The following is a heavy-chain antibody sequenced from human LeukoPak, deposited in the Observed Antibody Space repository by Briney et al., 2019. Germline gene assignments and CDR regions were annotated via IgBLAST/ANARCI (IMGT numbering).Heavy chain of an antibody. CDR1: GYTFIDYY. CDR3: ARGGLRYDAFDI. V-gene: IGHV1-2*02. J-gene: IGHJ3*02. CDR2: IDPKSGDI. Sequence: ASVKVSCKASGYTFIDYYIHWVRQAPGQGLEWKGRIDPKSGDIKNAQKFQGRVTMTRVTYISTVYMDLTRLRSDDTAFYYCARGGLRYDAFDIWGQGTMVTVSS. D-gene: IGHD4-17*01.